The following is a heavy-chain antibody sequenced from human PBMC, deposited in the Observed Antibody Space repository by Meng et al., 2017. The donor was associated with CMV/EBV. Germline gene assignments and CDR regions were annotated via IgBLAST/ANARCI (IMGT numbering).Heavy chain of an antibody. CDR3: AKAPTRRYYFDS. D-gene: IGHD5-24*01. CDR2: ISASGYYT. V-gene: IGHV3-23*01. CDR1: EFSIPAYA. Sequence: FAASEFSIPAYAVNWVRQAPGKGLEWVSVISASGYYTFYAESVKGRFTIGRDISKNTVYLQTNSLRAEDTAVYFCAKAPTRRYYFDSWGQGSLVTVSS. J-gene: IGHJ4*02.